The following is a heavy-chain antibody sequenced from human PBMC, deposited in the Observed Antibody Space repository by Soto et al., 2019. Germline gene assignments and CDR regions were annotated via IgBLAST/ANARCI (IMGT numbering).Heavy chain of an antibody. V-gene: IGHV3-30*18. CDR3: AKDFGIGYCGGGSWGIDY. CDR2: ISYDGSNK. J-gene: IGHJ4*02. D-gene: IGHD2-15*01. CDR1: GFTFSSYG. Sequence: HPGGSLRLSCAASGFTFSSYGMHWVRQAPGKGLEWVAVISYDGSNKYYADSVKGRFTISRDNSKNTLYLQMNSLRAEDTAVYYCAKDFGIGYCGGGSWGIDYGGQETRLTVPS.